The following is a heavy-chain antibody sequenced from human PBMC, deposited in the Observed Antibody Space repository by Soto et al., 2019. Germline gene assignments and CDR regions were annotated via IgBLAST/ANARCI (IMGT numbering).Heavy chain of an antibody. V-gene: IGHV3-48*01. CDR1: GFTFSRYS. CDR3: FKHRGSAWFLVDY. Sequence: GGSLRLSCAASGFTFSRYSMYWVRQAPGKGLEWVSYISSGGSTIYYADSVKGRFTISRDNAKNSLYLQMNSLRAEDTAVYYCFKHRGSAWFLVDYWGLGTLVTVFS. D-gene: IGHD6-19*01. CDR2: ISSGGSTI. J-gene: IGHJ4*02.